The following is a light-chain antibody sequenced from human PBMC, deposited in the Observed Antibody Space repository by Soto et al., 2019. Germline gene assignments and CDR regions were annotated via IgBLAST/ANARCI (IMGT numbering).Light chain of an antibody. CDR1: QSVSTY. J-gene: IGKJ5*01. Sequence: EIVLTHSPATLSLSPGQRATLSYRASQSVSTYLAWYQQKPGQAPRLFIYDTSKRATGIPARFSGSGSGTDFTLTISSLEPEDFAVYYCQQHSSLITFGQGTRLEIK. V-gene: IGKV3-11*01. CDR3: QQHSSLIT. CDR2: DTS.